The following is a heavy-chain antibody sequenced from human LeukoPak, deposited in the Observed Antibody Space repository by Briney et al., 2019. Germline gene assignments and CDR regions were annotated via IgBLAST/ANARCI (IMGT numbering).Heavy chain of an antibody. Sequence: SETLSLTCTVSDGSISNSYWNWIRQPPGKGLEWIGDIYKSGAPRYNPSLNSRVALSLDTSKNQLSLKLTSVTAADTAVYYCARDPDHDVAAAFDIWSQGQWSPSLQ. V-gene: IGHV4-59*01. CDR2: IYKSGAP. J-gene: IGHJ3*02. CDR3: ARDPDHDVAAAFDI. CDR1: DGSISNSY. D-gene: IGHD2-21*01.